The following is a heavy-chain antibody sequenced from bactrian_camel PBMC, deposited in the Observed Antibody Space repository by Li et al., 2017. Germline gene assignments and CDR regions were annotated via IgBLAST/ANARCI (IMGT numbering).Heavy chain of an antibody. CDR1: GGTYGT. V-gene: IGHV3S45*01. Sequence: HVQLVESGSGSVYAVGSVEPGRRLSGGTYGTMGWFRQAPGKEREGVAGIYRGGGYTVYADSVKGRFTISHDSNKNTLYLQMYNLKPEDTAMYYWSASLRFVPALSPLDGQWYRMWGHGTQVTVS. J-gene: IGHJ4*01. CDR3: SASLRFVPALSPLDGQWYRM. CDR2: IYRGGGYT. D-gene: IGHD2*01.